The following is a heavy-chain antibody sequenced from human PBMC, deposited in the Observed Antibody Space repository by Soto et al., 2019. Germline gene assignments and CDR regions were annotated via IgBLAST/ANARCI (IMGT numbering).Heavy chain of an antibody. CDR3: ARGSGYYYWDDY. D-gene: IGHD3-22*01. CDR2: INAGNGNT. Sequence: ASVKVSCKASGYTFTDYAMHWVRQAPGQRLEWMGWINAGNGNTKYSQKLQGRVTITRNTSASTAYMELSSLRSEDTAVYYCARGSGYYYWDDYWGQGTLVTVSS. J-gene: IGHJ4*02. CDR1: GYTFTDYA. V-gene: IGHV1-3*01.